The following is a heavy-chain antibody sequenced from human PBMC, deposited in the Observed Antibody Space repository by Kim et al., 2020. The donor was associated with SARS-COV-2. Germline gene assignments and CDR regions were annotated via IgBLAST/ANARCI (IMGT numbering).Heavy chain of an antibody. J-gene: IGHJ4*02. V-gene: IGHV3-9*01. D-gene: IGHD1-7*01. Sequence: GGSLRLSCAASGFTFGDYAMHWVRQAPGKGLEWVSGISWNSGSIGYADSVKGRFTISRDNAKNSLYLQMNSLRAEDTALYYCAKDSSDWNYHFDYWGQGTLVTVSS. CDR3: AKDSSDWNYHFDY. CDR1: GFTFGDYA. CDR2: ISWNSGSI.